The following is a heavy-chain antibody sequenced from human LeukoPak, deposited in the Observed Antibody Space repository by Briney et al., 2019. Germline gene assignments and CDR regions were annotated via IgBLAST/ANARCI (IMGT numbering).Heavy chain of an antibody. CDR1: GFTFSSYW. J-gene: IGHJ4*02. D-gene: IGHD1-7*01. V-gene: IGHV3-7*05. CDR3: AREMGWNYGDY. Sequence: GGSLRLSCAASGFTFSSYWMTWVRQAPGKGLEWVANIKKDGSEKYYVDSVRGRFPISRDNAKNTLYLQINSLRAEDTAVYYCAREMGWNYGDYWGQGTLVTVSS. CDR2: IKKDGSEK.